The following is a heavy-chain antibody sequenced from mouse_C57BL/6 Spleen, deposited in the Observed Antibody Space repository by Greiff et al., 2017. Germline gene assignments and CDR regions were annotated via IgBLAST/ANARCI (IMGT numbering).Heavy chain of an antibody. D-gene: IGHD2-3*01. CDR3: ARSPDGYYNFDY. J-gene: IGHJ2*01. V-gene: IGHV1-69*01. CDR2: IDPSDSYT. Sequence: QVQLQQPGAELVMPGASVKLSCKASGYTFTSYWMHWVKQRPGQGLEWIGEIDPSDSYTNYNQKFKGKSTLTVAKSSSTAYMQLSSLTSEDSAVYYCARSPDGYYNFDYWGQGTTLTVSS. CDR1: GYTFTSYW.